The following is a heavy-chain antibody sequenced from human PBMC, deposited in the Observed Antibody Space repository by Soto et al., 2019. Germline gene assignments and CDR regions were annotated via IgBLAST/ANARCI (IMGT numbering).Heavy chain of an antibody. Sequence: QVQLQESGPGLVKPSQTLSLTCTVSGGSISSGGYYWSWIRQHPGKGLEWIGYIYYSGSTYYNPSLKSRVTVSVDTSKNQFSLKLSSVTAAATAVYYCARRPAYCSGGSCPGGYFDLWGRGTLVTVSS. J-gene: IGHJ2*01. CDR3: ARRPAYCSGGSCPGGYFDL. V-gene: IGHV4-31*03. CDR2: IYYSGST. D-gene: IGHD2-15*01. CDR1: GGSISSGGYY.